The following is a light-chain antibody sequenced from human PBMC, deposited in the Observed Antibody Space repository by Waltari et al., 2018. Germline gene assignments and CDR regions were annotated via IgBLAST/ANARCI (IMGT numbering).Light chain of an antibody. CDR1: QNVGTS. Sequence: EIVVTQSPATLSVSPRARVTLSCTASQNVGTSLAWYQQKPGQTPRLPIFGAYSRASGVPARFSGCGSGTDFTLAISSLQSEDFAGYYCQQYEDWLRHSFGGGTKVQIE. CDR2: GAY. CDR3: QQYEDWLRHS. J-gene: IGKJ4*01. V-gene: IGKV3-15*01.